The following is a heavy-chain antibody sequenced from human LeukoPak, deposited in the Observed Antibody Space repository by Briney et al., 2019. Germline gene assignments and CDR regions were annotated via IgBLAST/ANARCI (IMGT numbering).Heavy chain of an antibody. CDR1: GFTLSSYG. V-gene: IGHV3-30*02. CDR3: AKDIVGATTGWFDP. D-gene: IGHD1-26*01. CDR2: IRYDGSNK. Sequence: GGSLRLSCAASGFTLSSYGMHWVRQAPGKGLEWVAFIRYDGSNKYYADSVKGRFTISRDNSKNTLYLQMNSLRAEDTAVYYCAKDIVGATTGWFDPWGQGTLVTVSS. J-gene: IGHJ5*02.